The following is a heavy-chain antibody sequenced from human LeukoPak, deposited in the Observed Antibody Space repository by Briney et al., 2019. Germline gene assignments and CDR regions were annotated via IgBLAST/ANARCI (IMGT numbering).Heavy chain of an antibody. CDR2: IYTSGTT. CDR3: ARENGSGSRGLDF. V-gene: IGHV4-4*07. D-gene: IGHD3-10*01. CDR1: AGSISNYF. Sequence: SETLSLTCTVSAGSISNYFWSWIQQPAGKGLEWIGRIYTSGTTNYSPSLKSRVTMSVDTSTNQFSLKLTSVTAADTAVYYCARENGSGSRGLDFSGQGTLVSVSS. J-gene: IGHJ4*02.